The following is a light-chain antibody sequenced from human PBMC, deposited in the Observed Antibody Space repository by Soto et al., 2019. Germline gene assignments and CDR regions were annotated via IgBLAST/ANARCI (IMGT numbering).Light chain of an antibody. V-gene: IGLV2-14*01. CDR2: EVT. CDR1: SSDVGGYKF. J-gene: IGLJ1*01. Sequence: QSVLTQPASVSGSPGQSITISCTGTSSDVGGYKFVSWYQQHPGKAPKLMIYEVTNRPSGVSNRFSGPKSGNTASLTISGLQAEDEADYYCSSYTSSSPYVFGTGTKVTVL. CDR3: SSYTSSSPYV.